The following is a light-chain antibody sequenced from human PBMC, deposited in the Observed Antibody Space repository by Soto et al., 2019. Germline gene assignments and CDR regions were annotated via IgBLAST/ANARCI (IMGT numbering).Light chain of an antibody. V-gene: IGKV3-15*01. CDR3: HQCAHSPLT. CDR2: GAS. J-gene: IGKJ1*01. CDR1: QSVSSN. Sequence: EIVMTQSPATLSVSPGERATLSCRASQSVSSNLAWYQQKPAQAPRLLIYGASTRATGIPARFSGSGSGTEFTLTISSLQSEDFAVYYCHQCAHSPLTFGQGTKVEIK.